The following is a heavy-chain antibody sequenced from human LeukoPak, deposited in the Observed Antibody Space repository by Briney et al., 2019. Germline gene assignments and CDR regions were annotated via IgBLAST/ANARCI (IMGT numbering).Heavy chain of an antibody. CDR3: ARDHTAVVVPAAIFLAPIGSENRTPYFDY. D-gene: IGHD2-2*01. V-gene: IGHV3-15*01. Sequence: PGGSLRLSCAASGFTFSNAWMSWVRQAPGKGLEWVGRIKSKTDGGTTDYAAPVKGRFTISRDNSKNTLYLQMNSLRAEDTAVYYCARDHTAVVVPAAIFLAPIGSENRTPYFDYWGQGTLVTVSS. J-gene: IGHJ4*02. CDR1: GFTFSNAW. CDR2: IKSKTDGGTT.